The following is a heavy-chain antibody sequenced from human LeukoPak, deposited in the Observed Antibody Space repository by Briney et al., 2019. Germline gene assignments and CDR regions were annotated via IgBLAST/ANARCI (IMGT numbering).Heavy chain of an antibody. CDR1: GGSLSGYY. CDR2: IYTSGST. Sequence: SETLSLTCTVSGGSLSGYYWSCIRQPPGKGLEWIGRIYTSGSTNYNPSLKSRVTMSVDTSKNQFSLKLSSVTAADTAVYYCASTYCSSTSCLFQHWGQGTLVTVSS. V-gene: IGHV4-4*07. D-gene: IGHD2-2*01. J-gene: IGHJ1*01. CDR3: ASTYCSSTSCLFQH.